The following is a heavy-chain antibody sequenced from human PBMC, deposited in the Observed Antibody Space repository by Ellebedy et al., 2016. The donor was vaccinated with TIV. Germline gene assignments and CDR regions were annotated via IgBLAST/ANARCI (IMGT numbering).Heavy chain of an antibody. Sequence: GESLKISCKASCSRFTCYWIGLVRQMPGKVLEWMAIISPGDSDTSYNTSVQGQVTISADKSITTAYLQWSSLKASDTAMYYCALPPYDNWTGSSYWGQGTLVTVSS. D-gene: IGHD3-9*01. CDR1: CSRFTCYW. CDR3: ALPPYDNWTGSSY. CDR2: ISPGDSDT. V-gene: IGHV5-51*01. J-gene: IGHJ4*02.